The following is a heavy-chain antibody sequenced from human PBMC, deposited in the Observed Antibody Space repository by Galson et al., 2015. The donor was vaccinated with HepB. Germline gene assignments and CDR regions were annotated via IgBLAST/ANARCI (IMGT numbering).Heavy chain of an antibody. CDR3: ARDRPYYYDSSGYYLSPLYYFDY. Sequence: SLRLSCAASGFTFSSYWMSWVRQAPGKGLEWVANIKQDGSEKYYVDSVKGRFTISRDNAKNSLYLQMNSLRAEDTAEYYCARDRPYYYDSSGYYLSPLYYFDYWGQGTLVTVSS. CDR1: GFTFSSYW. J-gene: IGHJ4*02. V-gene: IGHV3-7*01. CDR2: IKQDGSEK. D-gene: IGHD3-22*01.